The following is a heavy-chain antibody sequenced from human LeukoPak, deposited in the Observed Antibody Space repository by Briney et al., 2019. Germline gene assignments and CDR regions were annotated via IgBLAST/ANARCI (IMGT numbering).Heavy chain of an antibody. CDR3: VLLFGGYYFDY. CDR1: GFTFSSYA. D-gene: IGHD3-10*01. Sequence: GGSLRLSCAASGFTFSSYAMSWVRQAPGKGLEWVSTLSGSGASTYYADSVRGRFTISRDNSKNTLSLQMNSLRAEDTAVYYCVLLFGGYYFDYWGQGTLVTVSS. J-gene: IGHJ4*02. V-gene: IGHV3-23*01. CDR2: LSGSGAST.